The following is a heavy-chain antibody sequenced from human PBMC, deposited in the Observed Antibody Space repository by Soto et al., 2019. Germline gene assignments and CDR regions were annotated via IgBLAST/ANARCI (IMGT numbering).Heavy chain of an antibody. CDR1: GDSVSSNSAA. CDR3: ARGGSGSGRYRYYYYYGMDV. Sequence: SQTLSLTCAISGDSVSSNSAAWNWIRQSPSRGLEWLGRTYYRSKWYNDYAVSVKSRITINPDTSKNQFSLQLNSVTPEDTAVYYCARGGSGSGRYRYYYYYGMDVWGQGTTVTVS. J-gene: IGHJ6*02. V-gene: IGHV6-1*01. D-gene: IGHD6-19*01. CDR2: TYYRSKWYN.